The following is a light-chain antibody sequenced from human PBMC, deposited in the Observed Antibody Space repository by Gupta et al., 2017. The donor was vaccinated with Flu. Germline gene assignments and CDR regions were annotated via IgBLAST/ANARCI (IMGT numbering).Light chain of an antibody. CDR3: ATWDDVLAGPV. Sequence: SSSNIGSKYVYWYQQFPGAAPKLLIHRNSQRPSGVPDRFSGSKSGTSASLAITGLRSDDAADYYCATWDDVLAGPVFGGGTKVTVL. CDR1: SSNIGSKY. CDR2: RNS. J-gene: IGLJ3*02. V-gene: IGLV1-47*01.